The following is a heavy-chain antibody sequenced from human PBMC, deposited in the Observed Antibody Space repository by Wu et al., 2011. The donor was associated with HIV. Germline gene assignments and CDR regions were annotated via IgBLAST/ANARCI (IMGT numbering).Heavy chain of an antibody. CDR2: INPNSGGT. CDR1: GYTFTGYY. V-gene: IGHV1-2*02. D-gene: IGHD3-3*01. J-gene: IGHJ6*03. Sequence: QVQLVQSGAEVKKPGASVKVSCKASGYTFTGYYMHWVRQAPGQGLEWMGWINPNSGGTNYAQKFQGRVTMTRDTSISTAYMELSRLRSDDTAVYYCARESYDFWSGSDLVDTAMVRSRYYYMGRRGAKGTTVTGLL. CDR3: ARESYDFWSGSDLVDTAMVRSRYYYMGRR.